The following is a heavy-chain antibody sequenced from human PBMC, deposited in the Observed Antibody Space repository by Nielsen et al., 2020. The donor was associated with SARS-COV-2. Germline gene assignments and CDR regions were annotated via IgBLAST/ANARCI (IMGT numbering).Heavy chain of an antibody. D-gene: IGHD3-3*01. CDR3: ARTSRDITIFGVVIRLGY. CDR2: IVVGSGNT. CDR1: GFTFTSSA. Sequence: SVKVSCKASGFTFTSSAVQWVRQARGQRLEWIGWIVVGSGNTNYAQKFQERVTMTTDTSTSTAYMELRSLRSDDTAVYYCARTSRDITIFGVVIRLGYWGQGTLVTVSS. V-gene: IGHV1-58*01. J-gene: IGHJ4*02.